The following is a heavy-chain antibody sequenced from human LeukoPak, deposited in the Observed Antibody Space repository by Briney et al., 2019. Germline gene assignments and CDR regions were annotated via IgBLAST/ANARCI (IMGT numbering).Heavy chain of an antibody. V-gene: IGHV5-51*01. D-gene: IGHD3-10*01. Sequence: GESLKISCKGSGYSFSSYWIAWVRQMPGKGLEWMGIIYPGDSDTRYSPSFQGQVIISADKSISTAYLQWSSLKASDTAMYYCARGRSMVPAYFDYWGQGTLVTVSS. J-gene: IGHJ4*02. CDR3: ARGRSMVPAYFDY. CDR1: GYSFSSYW. CDR2: IYPGDSDT.